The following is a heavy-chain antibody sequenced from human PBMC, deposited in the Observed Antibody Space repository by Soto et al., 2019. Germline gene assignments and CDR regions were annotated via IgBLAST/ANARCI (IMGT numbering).Heavy chain of an antibody. CDR3: ARDRSNSPDYFDY. D-gene: IGHD6-6*01. Sequence: PSETLSLTCTVSGGSINSDAYCWSWIRQPPGKGLEWIGHIYYSGRTYYAPSLESRLTISLDMSKNQFSLRLSSVNASDTAVYYCARDRSNSPDYFDYWGQGTLVTVSS. V-gene: IGHV4-30-4*01. J-gene: IGHJ4*02. CDR1: GGSINSDAYC. CDR2: IYYSGRT.